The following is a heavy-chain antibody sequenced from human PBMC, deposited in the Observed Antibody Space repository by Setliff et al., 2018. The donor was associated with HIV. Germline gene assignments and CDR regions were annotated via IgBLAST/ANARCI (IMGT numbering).Heavy chain of an antibody. Sequence: GESLKISCKGSGYSFTSYWIGWVRQMPGKGLEWVGIIYPGDSDTRYSPSFQGQVTISVDKSINTAYLQWSSLQASDTAMYYCARRASKASLDYWGQGTLVTVSS. J-gene: IGHJ4*02. CDR2: IYPGDSDT. V-gene: IGHV5-51*01. CDR1: GYSFTSYW. CDR3: ARRASKASLDY.